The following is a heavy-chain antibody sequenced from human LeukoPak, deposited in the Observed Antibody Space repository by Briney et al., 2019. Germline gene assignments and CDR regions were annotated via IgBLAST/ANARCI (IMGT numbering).Heavy chain of an antibody. J-gene: IGHJ4*02. Sequence: SETLSLTCTVSGGSISSYYWSWIRQPPGKGLEWIGYIYYSGSTTYNPSLKSRVTISVDTSKNQFSLKLTSVTAADTAVYYCARVPSSGWIYFDYWGQGTLVTVSS. CDR1: GGSISSYY. CDR2: IYYSGST. V-gene: IGHV4-59*01. CDR3: ARVPSSGWIYFDY. D-gene: IGHD6-19*01.